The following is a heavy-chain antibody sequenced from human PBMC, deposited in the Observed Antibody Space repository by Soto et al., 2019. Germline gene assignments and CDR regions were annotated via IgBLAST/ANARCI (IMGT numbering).Heavy chain of an antibody. CDR2: ISGSGGST. V-gene: IGHV3-23*01. D-gene: IGHD5-12*01. Sequence: GGSLRLSCAASGFTFSSYAMSWVRQAPGKGLEWVSAISGSGGSTYYADSVKGRFTISRDNSKNTLYLQMNSLRAEDTAGYYCEKDEVATIIWYYYYMDVRGKGTTVTGSS. J-gene: IGHJ6*03. CDR1: GFTFSSYA. CDR3: EKDEVATIIWYYYYMDV.